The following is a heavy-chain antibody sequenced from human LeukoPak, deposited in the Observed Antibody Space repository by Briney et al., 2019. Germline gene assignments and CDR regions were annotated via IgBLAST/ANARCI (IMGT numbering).Heavy chain of an antibody. V-gene: IGHV3-23*01. CDR3: VNGRAGPEDAFDV. CDR2: ISGSGGST. D-gene: IGHD1-14*01. CDR1: GFTFSSYA. J-gene: IGHJ3*01. Sequence: PGGSLRLSCAASGFTFSSYAMSWVRQAPGKGLEWVSAISGSGGSTYYADSVKGRFTVSRDESKNTLYLQMNSLRVDDTAIYHCVNGRAGPEDAFDVWGQGTMVTVSS.